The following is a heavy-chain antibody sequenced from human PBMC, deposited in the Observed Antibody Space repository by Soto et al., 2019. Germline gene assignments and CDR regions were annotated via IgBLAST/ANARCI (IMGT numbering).Heavy chain of an antibody. CDR1: GYSFTSYW. D-gene: IGHD2-21*02. Sequence: PGESLKISCKGSGYSFTSYWISWVRQMPGKGLEWMGRIDPSDSYTNYSPSFQGHVTISADKSISTAYLQWSSLKASDTAMYYCASREGDFDDAFDIWGQGTMVTVSS. V-gene: IGHV5-10-1*01. CDR2: IDPSDSYT. CDR3: ASREGDFDDAFDI. J-gene: IGHJ3*02.